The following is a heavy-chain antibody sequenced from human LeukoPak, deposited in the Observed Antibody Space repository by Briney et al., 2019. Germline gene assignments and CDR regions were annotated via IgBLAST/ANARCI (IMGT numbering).Heavy chain of an antibody. J-gene: IGHJ4*02. Sequence: PGGSLGLSCAASGFTVSSNYMSWVRQAPGKGLEWVSVIYSGGSTYYADSVKGRFTISRDNSKNTLYLQMNSLRAEDTAVYYCARERSSGWPSSYYFDYWGQGTLVTVSS. CDR1: GFTVSSNY. V-gene: IGHV3-66*01. CDR3: ARERSSGWPSSYYFDY. D-gene: IGHD6-19*01. CDR2: IYSGGST.